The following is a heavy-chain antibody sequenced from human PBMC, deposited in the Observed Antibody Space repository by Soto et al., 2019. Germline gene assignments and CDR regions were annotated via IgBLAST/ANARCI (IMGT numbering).Heavy chain of an antibody. D-gene: IGHD3-22*01. J-gene: IGHJ3*02. CDR1: GGSISSGGYY. CDR2: IYYSGST. Sequence: QVQLQESGPGLVKPSQTLSLTCTVSGGSISSGGYYWSWIRQHPGKGLEWIGYIYYSGSTYYNPSLESGVTISVDTSKNQFSLKLSSVTAADTAVYYCASGSVHDSSGYYYPGAFDIWGQGTMVTVSS. CDR3: ASGSVHDSSGYYYPGAFDI. V-gene: IGHV4-31*03.